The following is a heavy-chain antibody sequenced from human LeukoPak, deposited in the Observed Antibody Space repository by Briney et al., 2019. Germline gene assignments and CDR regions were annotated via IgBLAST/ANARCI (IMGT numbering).Heavy chain of an antibody. J-gene: IGHJ6*02. Sequence: PGGSLRLSCAASGFTFSSYSMNWVRQAPGKGLEWVPYISSSSSTIYYADSVKGRFTISRDNAKNSLYLQMNSLRDEDTAVYYCARPGYCSGGSCYSDVGYYYYGMDVWGQGTTVTVSS. D-gene: IGHD2-15*01. CDR1: GFTFSSYS. CDR2: ISSSSSTI. CDR3: ARPGYCSGGSCYSDVGYYYYGMDV. V-gene: IGHV3-48*02.